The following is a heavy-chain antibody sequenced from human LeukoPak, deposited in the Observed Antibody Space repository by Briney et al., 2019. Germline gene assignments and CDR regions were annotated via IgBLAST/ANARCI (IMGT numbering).Heavy chain of an antibody. CDR2: IRYDGINK. CDR3: VKTGSGWYGDY. D-gene: IGHD6-13*01. Sequence: GGSLRLSCAASGFSFSAYAMYWVRQTPGKGPEWVALIRYDGINKYYGDSVKGRFTISRDNSKNMLYLQMNSLRAEDTAVYYCVKTGSGWYGDYWGQGARVTISS. V-gene: IGHV3-30*02. CDR1: GFSFSAYA. J-gene: IGHJ4*02.